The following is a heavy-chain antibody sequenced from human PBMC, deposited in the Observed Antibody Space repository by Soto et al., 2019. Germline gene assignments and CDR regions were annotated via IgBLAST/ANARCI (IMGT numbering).Heavy chain of an antibody. D-gene: IGHD2-21*02. CDR2: IWYDGSNK. CDR3: ARVLFDFGGNSGYFDY. Sequence: QVQLVESGGGVVQPGRSLRLSCAASGFTFSSYGMHWVRQAPGKGLEWVAVIWYDGSNKYYADSVKGRFTISRDNSKNTLYLQMNSLRAEDTAVYYCARVLFDFGGNSGYFDYWGQGTLVTVSS. V-gene: IGHV3-33*01. CDR1: GFTFSSYG. J-gene: IGHJ4*02.